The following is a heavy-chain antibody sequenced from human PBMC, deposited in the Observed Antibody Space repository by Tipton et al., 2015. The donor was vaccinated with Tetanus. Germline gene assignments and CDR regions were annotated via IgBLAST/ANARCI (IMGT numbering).Heavy chain of an antibody. CDR1: GFTLSSYA. Sequence: SLRLSCAASGFTLSSYAMRWVRQAPGKGPEWVAVISYDGSNKYYADSVKGRFTISRDNSKNTLYLQMNSLRAEDTAVYYCARVRSDLQLGNSYYYYGMDVWGQGSTVTVSS. V-gene: IGHV3-30-3*01. CDR3: ARVRSDLQLGNSYYYYGMDV. CDR2: ISYDGSNK. D-gene: IGHD5-18*01. J-gene: IGHJ6*02.